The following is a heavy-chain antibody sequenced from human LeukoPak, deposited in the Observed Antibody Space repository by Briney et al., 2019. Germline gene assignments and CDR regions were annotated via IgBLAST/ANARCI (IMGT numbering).Heavy chain of an antibody. J-gene: IGHJ3*02. CDR2: INPDGSQK. D-gene: IGHD5-18*01. CDR3: ARSVGYSYEYAFDI. V-gene: IGHV3-7*01. CDR1: GFTFSGNW. Sequence: PGGSLTLSCEASGFTFSGNWMSWVRQAPGKGLEWVASINPDGSQKLYVDSVKGRFTISRDNTKSSLYLQMNSLRAEDTAVYYCARSVGYSYEYAFDIWGQGTMVTVSS.